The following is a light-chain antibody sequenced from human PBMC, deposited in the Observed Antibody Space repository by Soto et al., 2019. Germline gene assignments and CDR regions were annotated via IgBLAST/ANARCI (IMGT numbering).Light chain of an antibody. J-gene: IGLJ1*01. CDR1: SSDIGGYNS. CDR3: SSFTTSTTYV. CDR2: GVS. Sequence: QSALTQPASVSVSPGQSITVSCTGTSSDIGGYNSVSWYQQHPGKAPQLMIFGVSRRPSGVSNRFSGSMSANTASLTISGLQTEDEADYYCSSFTTSTTYVFGTGTKVTVL. V-gene: IGLV2-14*03.